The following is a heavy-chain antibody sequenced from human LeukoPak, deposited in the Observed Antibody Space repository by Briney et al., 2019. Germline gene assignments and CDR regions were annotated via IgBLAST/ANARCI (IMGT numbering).Heavy chain of an antibody. CDR1: GYTFSSHF. D-gene: IGHD3-10*01. CDR2: INPSGSGT. J-gene: IGHJ4*02. Sequence: ASVKVSCKASGYTFSSHFIHWVRQAPGQGLEWMGMINPSGSGTTSAQKFQGRVTMTRDMSTATVYMELSRLRSDDTAVYYCARLSGSGSYFFDHWGQGTLVTVSS. V-gene: IGHV1-46*01. CDR3: ARLSGSGSYFFDH.